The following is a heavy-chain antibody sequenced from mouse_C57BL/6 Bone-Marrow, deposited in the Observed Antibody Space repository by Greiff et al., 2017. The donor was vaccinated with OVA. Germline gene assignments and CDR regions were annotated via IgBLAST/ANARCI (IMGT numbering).Heavy chain of an antibody. V-gene: IGHV1-53*01. CDR1: GYTFTSYW. Sequence: VQLQQPGTELVKPGASVKLSCKASGYTFTSYWMHWVKQRPGQGLEWVGNINPSNGGTNYNETFKSKATLTVDKSSSTAYMQLSSLTAEDSAVYYCSQGYRPRYFDVWGTGTTVTVSS. CDR3: SQGYRPRYFDV. J-gene: IGHJ1*03. D-gene: IGHD3-2*02. CDR2: INPSNGGT.